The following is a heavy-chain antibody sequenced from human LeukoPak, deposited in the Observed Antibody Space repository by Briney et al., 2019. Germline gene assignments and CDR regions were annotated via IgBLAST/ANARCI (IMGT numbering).Heavy chain of an antibody. D-gene: IGHD4-11*01. CDR2: IDPSDSYT. CDR3: ARLFDYSNYVVDY. J-gene: IGHJ4*02. V-gene: IGHV5-10-1*01. Sequence: GESLKISCKGSGYSFTTYWISWVRQMPGKGLEWMGRIDPSDSYTNYSPSFQGHVTISADKSISTAYLQWSSLKASDTAMYYCARLFDYSNYVVDYWGQGTLVTVSS. CDR1: GYSFTTYW.